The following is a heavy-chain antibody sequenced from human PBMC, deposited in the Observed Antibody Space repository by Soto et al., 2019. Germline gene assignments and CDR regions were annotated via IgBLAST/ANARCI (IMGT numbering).Heavy chain of an antibody. Sequence: QVQLVESGGGVVQPGRSLRLSCAASGFTFSSYGMHWVRQAPGKGLEWVAVISYDGSNKYYADSVKGRFTISRDNSKNTLYLQMNSLRAEDTAVYYCAKCDRVYSSGYCPVDYWGQGTLVTVSS. CDR3: AKCDRVYSSGYCPVDY. J-gene: IGHJ4*02. CDR1: GFTFSSYG. D-gene: IGHD3-22*01. CDR2: ISYDGSNK. V-gene: IGHV3-30*18.